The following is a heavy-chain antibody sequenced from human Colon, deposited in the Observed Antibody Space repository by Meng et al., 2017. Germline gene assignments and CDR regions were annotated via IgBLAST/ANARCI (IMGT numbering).Heavy chain of an antibody. CDR2: IYLSGSP. J-gene: IGHJ4*02. Sequence: QADLQESGPGLVGPSGTLSLTCAVSGGSISSSNYWSWVRQPPGKGLEWIGQIYLSGSPSYNPSLESRVTISVDKSKNQLSLRLTSVTAADTAIYYCARHGGWHFDYWGQGTLVTVSS. V-gene: IGHV4-4*02. CDR3: ARHGGWHFDY. CDR1: GGSISSSNY. D-gene: IGHD6-19*01.